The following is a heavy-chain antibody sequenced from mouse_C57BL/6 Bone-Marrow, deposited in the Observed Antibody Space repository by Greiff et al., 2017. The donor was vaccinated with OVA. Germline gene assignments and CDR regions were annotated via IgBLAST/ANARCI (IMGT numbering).Heavy chain of an antibody. V-gene: IGHV2-2*01. J-gene: IGHJ1*03. Sequence: VMLVESGPGLVQPSQSLSITCTVSGFSLTSYGVHWVRQSPGKGLEWLGVIWSGGSTDYNAAFISRLSISKDNSKSQVFFKMNSLQADDTAIYYCARPGYDYGDWYFDGWGTGTTVTVSS. CDR2: IWSGGST. D-gene: IGHD2-4*01. CDR1: GFSLTSYG. CDR3: ARPGYDYGDWYFDG.